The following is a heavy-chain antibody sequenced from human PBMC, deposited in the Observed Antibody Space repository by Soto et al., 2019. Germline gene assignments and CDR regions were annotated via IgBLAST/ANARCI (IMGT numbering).Heavy chain of an antibody. V-gene: IGHV3-43*02. CDR1: GFTFDDYA. J-gene: IGHJ6*02. CDR2: ISGDGGST. Sequence: RGSLRLSCAASGFTFDDYAMHWVRQAPGKGLEWVSLISGDGGSTYYADSVKGRFTISRDNSKNSLYLQMNSLRTEDTALYYCAKDSYNWNYERYYYYYGMDVWGQGTTVTVSS. D-gene: IGHD1-7*01. CDR3: AKDSYNWNYERYYYYYGMDV.